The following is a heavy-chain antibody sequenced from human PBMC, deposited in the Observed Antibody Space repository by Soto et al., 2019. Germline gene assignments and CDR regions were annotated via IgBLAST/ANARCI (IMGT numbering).Heavy chain of an antibody. V-gene: IGHV4-59*01. Sequence: QVQLPESGPGLVKPSETLSLTCSVYGGSISNYYWSWIRQPPGKGLEWIGYIYYSGSTNYNPSLQSRVTILVDSSKKQFSMRLSSVTAADTAVYYCARMQSGIDPWGQGTLVIVSS. CDR3: ARMQSGIDP. J-gene: IGHJ5*02. D-gene: IGHD5-12*01. CDR1: GGSISNYY. CDR2: IYYSGST.